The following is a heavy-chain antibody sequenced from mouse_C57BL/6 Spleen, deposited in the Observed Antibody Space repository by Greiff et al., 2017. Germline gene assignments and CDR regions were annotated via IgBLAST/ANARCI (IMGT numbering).Heavy chain of an antibody. J-gene: IGHJ2*01. D-gene: IGHD2-2*01. Sequence: QVQLQQSGPELVKPGASVKISCKASGYAFSSSWMNWVKQRPGKGLEWIGRIYPGDGDTNYNGKFKGKATLTADKSSSTAYMQLSSLTSEDSAVYFCEIYGYDDGSYFDYWGQGTTLTVSS. V-gene: IGHV1-82*01. CDR2: IYPGDGDT. CDR3: EIYGYDDGSYFDY. CDR1: GYAFSSSW.